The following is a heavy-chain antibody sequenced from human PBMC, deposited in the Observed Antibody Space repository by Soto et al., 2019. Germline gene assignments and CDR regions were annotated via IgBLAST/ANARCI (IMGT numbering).Heavy chain of an antibody. V-gene: IGHV1-8*01. CDR3: ARGLRVRFLEWDRSGMDV. J-gene: IGHJ6*02. CDR2: MNPNSGNT. CDR1: GYTFTSYD. Sequence: AAVKVSCKASGYTFTSYDINWVRQATGQGLEWMGWMNPNSGNTGYAQKFQGRVTMTRNTSISTAYMELSSLRSEDTAVYYCARGLRVRFLEWDRSGMDVWGQGTTVTVSS. D-gene: IGHD3-3*01.